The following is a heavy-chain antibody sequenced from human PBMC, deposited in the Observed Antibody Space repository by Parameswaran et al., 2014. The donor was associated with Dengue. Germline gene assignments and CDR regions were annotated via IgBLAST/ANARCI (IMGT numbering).Heavy chain of an antibody. D-gene: IGHD6-19*01. CDR3: RNRYSSGWYCVLGPTTRVLFDY. CDR1: GFTFSSYA. CDR2: ISGSGGST. V-gene: IGHV3-23*01. Sequence: GESLKISCAASGFTFSSYAMSWVRQAPGKGLEWVSAISGSGGSTYYADSVKGRFTISRDNSKNTLYLQMNSLRAEDTAVYYLRNRYSSGWYCVLGPTTRVLFDYWGQGTLVTVSS. J-gene: IGHJ4*02.